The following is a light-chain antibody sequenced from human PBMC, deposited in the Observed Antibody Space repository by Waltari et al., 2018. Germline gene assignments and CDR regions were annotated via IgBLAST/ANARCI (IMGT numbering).Light chain of an antibody. J-gene: IGLJ2*01. CDR3: ATWDDRLTGVV. Sequence: QSVLTQPPSASGTPGQRVSIPCSGSYSNIRSNIVTWYQQLPGTAPKLLIYSNDYRPSGVPDRFSGSKSGTSASLAISGLQSEDEAEYYCATWDDRLTGVVFGGGTRVTVL. V-gene: IGLV1-44*01. CDR1: YSNIRSNI. CDR2: SND.